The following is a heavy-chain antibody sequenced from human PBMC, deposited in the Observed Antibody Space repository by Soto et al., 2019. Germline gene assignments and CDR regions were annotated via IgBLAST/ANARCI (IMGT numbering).Heavy chain of an antibody. D-gene: IGHD1-1*01. CDR2: IYPSDSDT. V-gene: IGHV5-51*01. Sequence: HGESLKISCKGSGYNFAGYWIAWVRQVPGKGLELMGIIYPSDSDTRYRPSFQGQVTISADKSISSAYLQWSSLRASDTAMYYCARGGVTTRTFDSWGQGTPVTVSS. J-gene: IGHJ4*02. CDR3: ARGGVTTRTFDS. CDR1: GYNFAGYW.